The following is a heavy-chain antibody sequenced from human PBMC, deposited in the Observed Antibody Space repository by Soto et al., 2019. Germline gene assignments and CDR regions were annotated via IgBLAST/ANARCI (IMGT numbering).Heavy chain of an antibody. CDR3: AKVGYYYGSWSYPRNPLFDY. D-gene: IGHD3-10*01. CDR1: GFTFSSYA. Sequence: EVQLLESGGGLVQPGGSLRLSCAASGFTFSSYAMSWVRQAPGKGLEWVSAISGSGGSTYYADSVKGRFTISRDNSKNTLYLQMNSLRAEDTAVYYCAKVGYYYGSWSYPRNPLFDYWCQGTLVTVSS. J-gene: IGHJ4*02. V-gene: IGHV3-23*01. CDR2: ISGSGGST.